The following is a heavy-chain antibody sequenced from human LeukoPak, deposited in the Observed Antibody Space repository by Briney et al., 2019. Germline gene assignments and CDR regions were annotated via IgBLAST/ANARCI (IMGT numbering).Heavy chain of an antibody. V-gene: IGHV1-46*01. D-gene: IGHD5-24*01. Sequence: ASVKVSCKASGYTFTNYYIHWVRQAPGQGLEWMGLINPGGDNTDYAQNFQGRVTMTRDTSTSTVYMGLSGLRSEDTAVYYCARIRDGYNDAYDIWGQGTMVTVSS. J-gene: IGHJ3*02. CDR2: INPGGDNT. CDR1: GYTFTNYY. CDR3: ARIRDGYNDAYDI.